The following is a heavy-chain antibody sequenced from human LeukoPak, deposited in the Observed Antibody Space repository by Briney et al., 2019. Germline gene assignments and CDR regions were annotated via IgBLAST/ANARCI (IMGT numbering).Heavy chain of an antibody. CDR1: GFTFSGYG. Sequence: PGGSLILSCAASGFTFSGYGMHWVRQAPGKGLEWVAVISYGGSNKYYADSVKGRFTISRDNSKNTLYLQMNSLRAEDTAVYYCAKDSGYDYFDYWGQGTLVTVSS. CDR2: ISYGGSNK. J-gene: IGHJ4*02. CDR3: AKDSGYDYFDY. D-gene: IGHD5-12*01. V-gene: IGHV3-30*18.